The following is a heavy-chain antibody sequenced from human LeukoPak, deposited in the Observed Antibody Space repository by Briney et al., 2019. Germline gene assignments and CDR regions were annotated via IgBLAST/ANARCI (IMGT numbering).Heavy chain of an antibody. D-gene: IGHD3-3*01. Sequence: GRSLRLSCAASGFTFSSYGMHWVRQAPGKGLEWVAVISYDGSNKYYADSVKGRFTISRDNSKNTLYLQMNSLRAEDTAVYYCAKPLRFLEWLLSPFDYWGQGTLVTVSS. CDR2: ISYDGSNK. J-gene: IGHJ4*02. V-gene: IGHV3-30*18. CDR3: AKPLRFLEWLLSPFDY. CDR1: GFTFSSYG.